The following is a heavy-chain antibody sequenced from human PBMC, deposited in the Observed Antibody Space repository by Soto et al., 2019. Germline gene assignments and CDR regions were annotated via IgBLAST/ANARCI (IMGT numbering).Heavy chain of an antibody. J-gene: IGHJ5*02. CDR1: GFTFSSYA. V-gene: IGHV3-23*01. D-gene: IGHD3-10*01. CDR2: ISGSGGST. CDR3: AKVRTMVRGVKQLYNWLDP. Sequence: EVQLLESGGGLVQPGGSLRLSCAASGFTFSSYAMSWVRQAPGKGLEWVSAISGSGGSTYYADSVKGRFTISRDNSKNTQYLQMNSLRAEDTAVYYCAKVRTMVRGVKQLYNWLDPWGQGTLVTVSS.